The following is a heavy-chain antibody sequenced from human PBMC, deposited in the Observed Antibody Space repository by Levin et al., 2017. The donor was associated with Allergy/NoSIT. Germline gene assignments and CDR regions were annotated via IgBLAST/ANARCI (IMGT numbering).Heavy chain of an antibody. D-gene: IGHD6-13*01. V-gene: IGHV1-69*04. CDR3: ARDLGIAAAGYNWFDP. Sequence: KISCKASGGTFSSYAISWVRQAPGQGLEWMGRIIPILGIANYAQKFQGRVTITADKSTSTAYMELSSLRSEDTAVYYCARDLGIAAAGYNWFDPWGQGTLVTVSS. J-gene: IGHJ5*02. CDR1: GGTFSSYA. CDR2: IIPILGIA.